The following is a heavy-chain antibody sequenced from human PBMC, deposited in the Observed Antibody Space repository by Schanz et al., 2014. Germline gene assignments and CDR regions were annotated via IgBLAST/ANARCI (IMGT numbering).Heavy chain of an antibody. Sequence: EMQLVESGGGLIQPGGSLRLSCAASGFTVTSYYMAWVRQAPGKGLEWVGRTRNKANSYITEYAASVRGRFTISRDDSKNSLYLQMNSLKTEDTAVYYCARDLGFCTSTTCYYYYYAMDVWGQGTTVTVSS. D-gene: IGHD2-2*01. V-gene: IGHV3-72*01. CDR3: ARDLGFCTSTTCYYYYYAMDV. CDR1: GFTVTSYY. CDR2: TRNKANSYIT. J-gene: IGHJ6*02.